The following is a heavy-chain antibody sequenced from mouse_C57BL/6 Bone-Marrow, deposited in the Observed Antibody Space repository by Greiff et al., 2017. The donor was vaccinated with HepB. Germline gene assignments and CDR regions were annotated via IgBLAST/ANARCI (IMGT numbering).Heavy chain of an antibody. V-gene: IGHV1-64*01. CDR2: IHPNSGST. J-gene: IGHJ2*01. D-gene: IGHD2-4*01. Sequence: VQLQQPGAELVKPGASVKLSCKASGYTFTSYWMPWVQQRPGQGLEWIGMIHPNSGSTNYNEKFKSKATLTVDKASSTVYMQLSSLTSEDSAVYYCARASYDYDGDYWGQGTTLTVSS. CDR1: GYTFTSYW. CDR3: ARASYDYDGDY.